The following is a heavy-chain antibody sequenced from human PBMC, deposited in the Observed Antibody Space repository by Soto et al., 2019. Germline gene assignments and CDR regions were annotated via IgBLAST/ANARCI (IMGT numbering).Heavy chain of an antibody. Sequence: EVLLLESGGGLVQPGGSLRVSCVASGFTFTSYAMTWVRQAPGKGLEWVSSISSSSSYIYYADSVKGRFTISRDNAKNSLYLQMNSLRAEDTAVYYCAREKLTGSIVVVVAATPDYYYGMDVWGQGTTVTVSS. CDR1: GFTFTSYA. J-gene: IGHJ6*02. D-gene: IGHD2-15*01. V-gene: IGHV3-21*01. CDR3: AREKLTGSIVVVVAATPDYYYGMDV. CDR2: ISSSSSYI.